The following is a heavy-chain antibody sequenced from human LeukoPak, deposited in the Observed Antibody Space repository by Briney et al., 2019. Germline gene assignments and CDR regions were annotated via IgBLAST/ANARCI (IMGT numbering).Heavy chain of an antibody. CDR1: GFTFSSYA. D-gene: IGHD4-17*01. Sequence: GGSLRLSCAASGFTFSSYAMSWVRQAPGKGLERVSAISGSGGSTYYADSVKGRFTISRDNSKNTLYLQMNSLRAEDTAVYYCAKDGSYGDYRSYFDYWGQGTLVTVSS. CDR2: ISGSGGST. J-gene: IGHJ4*02. V-gene: IGHV3-23*01. CDR3: AKDGSYGDYRSYFDY.